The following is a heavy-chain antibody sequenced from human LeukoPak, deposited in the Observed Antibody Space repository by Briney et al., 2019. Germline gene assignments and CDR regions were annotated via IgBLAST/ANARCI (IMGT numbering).Heavy chain of an antibody. CDR1: GFTFSSYE. V-gene: IGHV3-48*03. D-gene: IGHD3-10*02. Sequence: SGGSLRLSCAASGFTFSSYEMNWVRQAPGEGLEWVSYISSSGSTIYYADSVEGRFTISRDNAKNSLYLQMNSLRAEDTAVYYCAELGITMIGGVWGKGTTVTISS. J-gene: IGHJ6*04. CDR2: ISSSGSTI. CDR3: AELGITMIGGV.